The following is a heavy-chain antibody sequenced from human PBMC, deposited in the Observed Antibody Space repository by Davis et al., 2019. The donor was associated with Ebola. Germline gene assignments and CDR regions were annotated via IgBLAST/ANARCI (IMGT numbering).Heavy chain of an antibody. CDR2: IIPIFGTA. V-gene: IGHV1-69*13. J-gene: IGHJ4*02. Sequence: SVKVSCKASRGTFSSYAISWVRQAPGQGLEWMGGIIPIFGTANYAQKFQGRVTITADESTSTAYMELSSLRSEDTAVDYCAREEGLLNYFDYWGQGTLVTVSS. CDR1: RGTFSSYA. D-gene: IGHD1-26*01. CDR3: AREEGLLNYFDY.